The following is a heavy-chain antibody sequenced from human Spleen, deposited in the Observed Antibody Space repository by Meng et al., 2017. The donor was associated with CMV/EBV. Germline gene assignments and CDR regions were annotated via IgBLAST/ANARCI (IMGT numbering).Heavy chain of an antibody. CDR3: AREGGGEYSTSSFDY. D-gene: IGHD6-6*01. CDR2: ISYDGSNK. Sequence: GESLKISCAASGFTFSSYAMHWVRQAPGKGLEWVAVISYDGSNKYYADSVKGRFTISRDNSKNTLYLQMNSLRAEDTAVYYCAREGGGEYSTSSFDYWGQGTLVTVSS. J-gene: IGHJ4*02. CDR1: GFTFSSYA. V-gene: IGHV3-30*04.